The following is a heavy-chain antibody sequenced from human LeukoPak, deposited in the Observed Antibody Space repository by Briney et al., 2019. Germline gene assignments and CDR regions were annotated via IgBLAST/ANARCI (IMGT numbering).Heavy chain of an antibody. CDR3: ARDRAGPLTALIRGHIKEIP. CDR2: ISVYNDNT. Sequence: ASVKVSCTASGYTFSSFGISWVRQAPGQGLEWMGWISVYNDNTHFAQKFQGRVTMTADTSTSTAYMELRNLSADDTAMYYCARDRAGPLTALIRGHIKEIPWGQGTLVTVSS. J-gene: IGHJ5*02. CDR1: GYTFSSFG. D-gene: IGHD3-10*01. V-gene: IGHV1-18*04.